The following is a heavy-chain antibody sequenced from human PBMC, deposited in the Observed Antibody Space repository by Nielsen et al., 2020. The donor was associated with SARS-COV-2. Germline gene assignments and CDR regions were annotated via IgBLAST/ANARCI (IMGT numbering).Heavy chain of an antibody. CDR2: IDGNGGTA. CDR1: GFTFNKYW. D-gene: IGHD2-8*01. Sequence: GESLKISCEASGFTFNKYWIHWVRQAPGKGPVWVSRIDGNGGTANYADSVKGRFTISRDNAKNSLYLQMNSLRAEDTAVYYCATDQYCPNGICSSGGRDYWGQGTLVTVSS. V-gene: IGHV3-74*01. CDR3: ATDQYCPNGICSSGGRDY. J-gene: IGHJ4*02.